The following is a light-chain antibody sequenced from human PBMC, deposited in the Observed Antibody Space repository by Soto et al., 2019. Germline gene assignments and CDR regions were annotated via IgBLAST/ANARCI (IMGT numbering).Light chain of an antibody. CDR1: QSVSSSY. CDR2: GAS. J-gene: IGKJ2*01. Sequence: EIVLTQSPGTLSLSPGERATLSCMASQSVSSSYLAWSQQKSGQGPRLLIYGASSRATGIPDRFSGSGSGTYFTLTISSLEPEDFAVYYCQQYGSSPYTFGQGTKLEIK. CDR3: QQYGSSPYT. V-gene: IGKV3-20*01.